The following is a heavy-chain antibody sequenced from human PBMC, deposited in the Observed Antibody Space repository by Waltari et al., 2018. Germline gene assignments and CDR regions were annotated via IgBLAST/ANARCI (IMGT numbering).Heavy chain of an antibody. Sequence: QVQLVQSGAEVKKPGASVKVSCKASGYTFIDYYIHWVRQAPEQGLEWMGWINPNSGGTNYAQKFQARVTVTRDTSINAVYMELTRLRSDDTAVYYCARRAGTQSNRVLDYWGQGILVTVSS. D-gene: IGHD4-4*01. CDR1: GYTFIDYY. J-gene: IGHJ4*02. V-gene: IGHV1-2*02. CDR3: ARRAGTQSNRVLDY. CDR2: INPNSGGT.